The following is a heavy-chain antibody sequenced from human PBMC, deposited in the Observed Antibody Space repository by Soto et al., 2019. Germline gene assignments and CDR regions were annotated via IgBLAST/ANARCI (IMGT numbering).Heavy chain of an antibody. CDR3: ARFSIQVGIFPL. CDR2: VYYSGNT. D-gene: IGHD2-2*01. V-gene: IGHV4-59*01. CDR1: GGSISSYY. J-gene: IGHJ1*01. Sequence: PSETLSLTCTVSGGSISSYYWSWIRQLPGKGLEWVGYVYYSGNTHYNPSLKSRVTISVDTSKNQFSLQLNSVTTSDTAVYYCARFSIQVGIFPLGGRATLVPVSS.